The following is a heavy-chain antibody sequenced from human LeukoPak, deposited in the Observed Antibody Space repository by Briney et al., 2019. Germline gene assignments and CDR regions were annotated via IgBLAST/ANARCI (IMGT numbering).Heavy chain of an antibody. D-gene: IGHD1-14*01. CDR3: AHRRSGYNWNHGDFDY. Sequence: QTLSLSFTFSGFAISTSGVGVGWIRQPPEKGPEWLAVIYWDDGTRYSPSLKSRLTITKVTSKNQVVLIMTNMDPVDTATYYCAHRRSGYNWNHGDFDYWGQGSLVTVSS. CDR2: IYWDDGT. J-gene: IGHJ4*02. V-gene: IGHV2-5*02. CDR1: GFAISTSGVG.